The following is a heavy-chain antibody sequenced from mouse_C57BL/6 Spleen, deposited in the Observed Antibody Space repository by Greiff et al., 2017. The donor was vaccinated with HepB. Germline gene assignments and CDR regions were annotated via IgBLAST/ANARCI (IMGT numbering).Heavy chain of an antibody. CDR2: IWSGGST. V-gene: IGHV2-2*01. CDR1: GFSLTSYG. CDR3: ARRGYYDYDGGNAMDY. Sequence: VQLVESGPGLVQPSQSLSITCTVSGFSLTSYGVHWVRQSPGKGLEWLGVIWSGGSTDYNAAFISRLSISKDNSKSQVFFKMNSLQADDTAIYYCARRGYYDYDGGNAMDYWGQGTSVTVSS. D-gene: IGHD2-4*01. J-gene: IGHJ4*01.